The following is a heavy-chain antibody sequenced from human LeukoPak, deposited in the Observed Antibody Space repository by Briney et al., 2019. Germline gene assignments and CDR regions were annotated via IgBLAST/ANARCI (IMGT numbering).Heavy chain of an antibody. Sequence: ASVKVSCKASGYSYYTHWERQAPGQGLEWMGISDPSGSSTRYAQKFQGRVTMTRDTSTSTDYMELSSLKSEDTAIYYCARDSNPLDYWGQGTLVAVSS. V-gene: IGHV1-46*01. CDR3: ARDSNPLDY. D-gene: IGHD3-3*02. CDR2: SDPSGSST. CDR1: GYSYY. J-gene: IGHJ4*02.